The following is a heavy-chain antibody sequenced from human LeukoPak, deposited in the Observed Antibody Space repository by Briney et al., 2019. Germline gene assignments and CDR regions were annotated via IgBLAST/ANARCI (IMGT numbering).Heavy chain of an antibody. J-gene: IGHJ4*02. CDR2: INPNGGGT. CDR1: GYTFTGYH. V-gene: IGHV1-2*02. Sequence: ASVKVSCKASGYTFTGYHIHWVRQAPGQGLEWMGWINPNGGGTNYAQNFQGRVTMTRDTSISTAYMELSRLRSDDTAAYYCAGLTTVTTYFDYWGQGTLVTVSS. D-gene: IGHD4-17*01. CDR3: AGLTTVTTYFDY.